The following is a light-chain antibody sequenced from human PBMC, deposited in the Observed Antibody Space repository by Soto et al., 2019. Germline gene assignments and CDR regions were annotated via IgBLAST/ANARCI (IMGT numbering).Light chain of an antibody. CDR1: SSNIGNNY. V-gene: IGLV1-51*01. CDR3: ETWDSSLSAGV. Sequence: QSVLTQPPSVSAAPGQKVTISCSGSSSNIGNNYVSWYQQLPGTAPKLLIYANDKRPSGIPDRFSGSKSGTSATLGITGLQTGDEADYYCETWDSSLSAGVFGGGTKLTVL. J-gene: IGLJ2*01. CDR2: AND.